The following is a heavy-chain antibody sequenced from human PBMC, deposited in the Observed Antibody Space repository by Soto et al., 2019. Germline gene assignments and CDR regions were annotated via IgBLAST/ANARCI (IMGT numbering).Heavy chain of an antibody. CDR3: ASLGRYSYGHDAFDI. Sequence: QVQLVQSGAEVKKPGSSVKVSCKASGGTFSSYTISWVRQAPGQGLEWMGRIIPILGIANYAQKFQGRVTITADKSTSTAYMELSSLRSEDTAVYYCASLGRYSYGHDAFDIWGQGTMVTVSS. CDR1: GGTFSSYT. V-gene: IGHV1-69*02. D-gene: IGHD5-18*01. CDR2: IIPILGIA. J-gene: IGHJ3*02.